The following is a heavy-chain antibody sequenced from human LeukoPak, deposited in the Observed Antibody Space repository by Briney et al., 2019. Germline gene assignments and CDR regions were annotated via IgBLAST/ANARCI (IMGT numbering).Heavy chain of an antibody. V-gene: IGHV4-59*08. CDR1: GGSISSYY. D-gene: IGHD1-1*01. Sequence: SETLSLTCTVSGGSISSYYWSWIRQPPGKGLEWIGYIYYSGSTNYNPSLKSRVTISVDTSKNQFSLKLSSVTAADTAVYYCATLAGTTESPADYWGQGTLVTVSS. J-gene: IGHJ4*02. CDR2: IYYSGST. CDR3: ATLAGTTESPADY.